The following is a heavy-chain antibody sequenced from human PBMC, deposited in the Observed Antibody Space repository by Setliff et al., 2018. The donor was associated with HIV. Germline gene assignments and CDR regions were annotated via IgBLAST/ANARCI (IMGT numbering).Heavy chain of an antibody. CDR2: INVNSGGT. CDR1: GYTFTGYY. D-gene: IGHD3-10*01. Sequence: ASVKVSCKASGYTFTGYYMHWVRQAPGQGLEWMGWINVNSGGTKYAQKFQGRVTMTRDTSISPAYMEVSSLRSDDTAVYYCAREGSPIYYFDYWSQGTLVTVS. CDR3: AREGSPIYYFDY. J-gene: IGHJ4*02. V-gene: IGHV1-2*02.